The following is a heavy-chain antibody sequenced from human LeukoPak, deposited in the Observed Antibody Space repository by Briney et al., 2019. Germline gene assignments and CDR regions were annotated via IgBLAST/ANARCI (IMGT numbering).Heavy chain of an antibody. V-gene: IGHV1-18*01. Sequence: ASVKVSCKASGYIFPSYGISWVRQAPGQGLEWMGWISAYNGNTNYAQNLQGRVTMTTDTSTSTAYMELRSLTSDDTAVYYCAKTDRGFDPWGQGTLVTVSS. CDR1: GYIFPSYG. J-gene: IGHJ5*02. CDR2: ISAYNGNT. CDR3: AKTDRGFDP.